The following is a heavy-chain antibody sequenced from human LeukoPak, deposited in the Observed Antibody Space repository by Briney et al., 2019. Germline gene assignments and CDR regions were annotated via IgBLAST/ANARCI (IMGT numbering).Heavy chain of an antibody. CDR2: ISSSSSYI. V-gene: IGHV3-21*01. CDR1: GFTFSSYS. CDR3: AREGESGTLPAAISFDY. Sequence: PGRSLRLSCAASGFTFSSYSMNWVRQAPGKGLEWVSSISSSSSYIYYADSVKGRFTISRDNAKNSLYLQMNSLRAEDTAVYYCAREGESGTLPAAISFDYWGQGTLVTVSS. J-gene: IGHJ4*02. D-gene: IGHD2-2*01.